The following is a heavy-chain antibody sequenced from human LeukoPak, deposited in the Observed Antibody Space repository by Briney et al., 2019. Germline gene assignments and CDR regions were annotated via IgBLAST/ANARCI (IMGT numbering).Heavy chain of an antibody. CDR3: ARGPSSPTYYDILTGYSTGYYFDY. Sequence: PGGSLRLSCAASGFTFSSYEMNWVRQAPGKGLEWVSYISSSGSTIYYADSVKGRFTISRDNAKNSLYLQMNSLGAEDTAVYYCARGPSSPTYYDILTGYSTGYYFDYWGQGTLVTVSS. V-gene: IGHV3-48*03. CDR1: GFTFSSYE. CDR2: ISSSGSTI. D-gene: IGHD3-9*01. J-gene: IGHJ4*02.